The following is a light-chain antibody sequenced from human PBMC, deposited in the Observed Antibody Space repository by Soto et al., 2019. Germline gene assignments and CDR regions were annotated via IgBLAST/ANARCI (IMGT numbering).Light chain of an antibody. V-gene: IGLV1-44*01. CDR1: SSNIGSDT. J-gene: IGLJ1*01. CDR2: AND. CDR3: ATWDDSLNGYV. Sequence: QSVLTQPPSVSGTPGQRVTISCSGSSSNIGSDTVKWYQHLPGTAPKLLILANDQRPSGVPDRFSGSKSGTSASLAISGLQSEDEADYYCATWDDSLNGYVFGTGTKLTVL.